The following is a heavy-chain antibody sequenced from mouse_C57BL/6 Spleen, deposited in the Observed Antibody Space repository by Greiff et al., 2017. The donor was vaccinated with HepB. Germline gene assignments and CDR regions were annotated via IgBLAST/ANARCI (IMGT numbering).Heavy chain of an antibody. Sequence: VQLQQSGPELVKPGASVKLSCKASGYTFTSYDINWVKQRPGQGLEWIGWIYPRDGSTKYNEKFKGKATLTVDTSSSTAYMELHSLTSEDSAVYFCARRGGYGAGAMDYWGQGTSVTVSS. D-gene: IGHD3-1*01. CDR1: GYTFTSYD. CDR2: IYPRDGST. CDR3: ARRGGYGAGAMDY. J-gene: IGHJ4*01. V-gene: IGHV1-85*01.